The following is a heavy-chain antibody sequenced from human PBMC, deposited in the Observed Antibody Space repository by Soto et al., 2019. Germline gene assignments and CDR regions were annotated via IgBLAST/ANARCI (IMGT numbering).Heavy chain of an antibody. J-gene: IGHJ6*02. V-gene: IGHV3-15*01. CDR2: IKSKTDGGTT. CDR3: TTLDYYYYYGMDV. Sequence: PGGSLRLSCAASGFTFSNAWMSWVSQAPGKGLEWVGRIKSKTDGGTTDYAAPVKGRFTISRDDSKNTLYLQMNSLKTEDTAVYYCTTLDYYYYYGMDVWGQGTTVTVSS. CDR1: GFTFSNAW.